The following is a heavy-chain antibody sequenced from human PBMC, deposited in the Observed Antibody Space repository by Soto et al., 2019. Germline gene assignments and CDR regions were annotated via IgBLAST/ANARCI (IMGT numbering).Heavy chain of an antibody. J-gene: IGHJ5*02. CDR2: INHSGST. D-gene: IGHD4-4*01. CDR3: ARYAVTTIWFDP. Sequence: ETLSLTCAVYGGSFSGYYWSWIRQPPGKGLEWIGEINHSGSTNYNPSLKSRVTISVDTSKNQFSLKLSSVTAADTAVYYCARYAVTTIWFDPWGQGTLVTVSS. V-gene: IGHV4-34*01. CDR1: GGSFSGYY.